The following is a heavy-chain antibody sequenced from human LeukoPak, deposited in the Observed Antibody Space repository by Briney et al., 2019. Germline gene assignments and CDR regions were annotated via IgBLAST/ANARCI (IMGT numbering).Heavy chain of an antibody. CDR1: GGSISNYY. D-gene: IGHD2-2*01. CDR2: IHYTGST. CDR3: ARDSYAYGYYFDF. V-gene: IGHV4-59*01. J-gene: IGHJ4*02. Sequence: SETLSLTCTVSGGSISNYYWSWIRQPPEKGLEWIGYIHYTGSTNYNPSLKSRVTISVDTSKNQFSLRLSSVTAADTAVYYCARDSYAYGYYFDFWGQGTLVTVSS.